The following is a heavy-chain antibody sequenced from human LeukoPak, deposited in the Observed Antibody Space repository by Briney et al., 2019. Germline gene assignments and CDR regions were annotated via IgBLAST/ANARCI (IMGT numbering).Heavy chain of an antibody. CDR1: GFTFSSYA. J-gene: IGHJ3*02. CDR2: ISGSGGST. D-gene: IGHD4-17*01. Sequence: AGGSLRLSCAASGFTFSSYAMSWVRQAPGKGLEWVSAISGSGGSTYYADSVKGRFTISRDNSKNTLYLQMNSLRAEDTAVYYCAKDRGLYGDYEALDAFDIWGQGTMVTVSS. V-gene: IGHV3-23*01. CDR3: AKDRGLYGDYEALDAFDI.